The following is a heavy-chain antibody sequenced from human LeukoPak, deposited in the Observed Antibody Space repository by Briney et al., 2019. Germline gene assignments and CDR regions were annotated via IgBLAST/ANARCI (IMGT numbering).Heavy chain of an antibody. Sequence: SETLSLTCAVSGNSISNTYCWGWIRQPPGKELEWIGSIYNSGSTHYNPSLKSRVTISVDTSKNQFSLKLNSVTAADTAVYYCARNSSGNYFDYWGQGTLVTVSS. J-gene: IGHJ4*02. CDR1: GNSISNTYC. D-gene: IGHD1-26*01. CDR2: IYNSGST. CDR3: ARNSSGNYFDY. V-gene: IGHV4-38-2*01.